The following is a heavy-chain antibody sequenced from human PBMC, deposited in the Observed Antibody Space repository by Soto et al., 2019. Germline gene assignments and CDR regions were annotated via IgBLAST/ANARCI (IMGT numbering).Heavy chain of an antibody. CDR1: GYSFADSW. J-gene: IGHJ4*02. V-gene: IGHV5-51*01. Sequence: PGESLKISCQGSGYSFADSWIGWVRQVPGRGLEWVGIIYPGYSDIRYRPSFQGRVTISADKSVNTAYLQWSSLRASDTAIYYCARPPGSGTLFANWGQGTLVTVSS. CDR3: ARPPGSGTLFAN. D-gene: IGHD2-15*01. CDR2: IYPGYSDI.